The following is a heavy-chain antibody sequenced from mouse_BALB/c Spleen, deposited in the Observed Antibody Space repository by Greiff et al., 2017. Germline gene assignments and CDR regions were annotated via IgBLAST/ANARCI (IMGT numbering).Heavy chain of an antibody. CDR2: INSNGGST. Sequence: EVQRVESGGGLVQPGGSLKLSCAASGFTFSSYGMSWVRQTPDKRLELVATINSNGGSTYYPDSVKGRFTISRDNAKNTLYLQMSSLKSEDTAMYYCARDRYALDYWGQGTTLTVSS. J-gene: IGHJ2*01. D-gene: IGHD2-14*01. CDR1: GFTFSSYG. CDR3: ARDRYALDY. V-gene: IGHV5-6-3*01.